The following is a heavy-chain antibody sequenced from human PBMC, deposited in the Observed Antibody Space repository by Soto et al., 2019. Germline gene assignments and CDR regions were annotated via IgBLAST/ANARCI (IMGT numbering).Heavy chain of an antibody. CDR1: GFTFRSFT. J-gene: IGHJ5*02. CDR2: ISSNSAYI. CDR3: TRDASRDSSARGWFDP. V-gene: IGHV3-21*01. D-gene: IGHD6-13*01. Sequence: GGSLRLSCAASGFTFRSFTMNWVRQAPGKGLEWVSTISSNSAYIYYTDALRGRFTISRDNAKNSLHLQMNSLRAEDTAVYYFTRDASRDSSARGWFDPWGPGTLVTVSS.